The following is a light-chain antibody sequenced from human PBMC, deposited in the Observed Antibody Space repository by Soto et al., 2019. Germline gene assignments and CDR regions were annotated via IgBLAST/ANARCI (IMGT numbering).Light chain of an antibody. Sequence: EIVLTQSPGSLSLSPGERATLSCRASQSVDSSFFAWYQKKPGQAPRLLIYGASKKATGIPDRFSGSWSGTDFTLTISRLEPEDFAVYYCQQYVSSVTFGQGTKVEIK. J-gene: IGKJ1*01. CDR3: QQYVSSVT. CDR1: QSVDSSF. CDR2: GAS. V-gene: IGKV3-20*01.